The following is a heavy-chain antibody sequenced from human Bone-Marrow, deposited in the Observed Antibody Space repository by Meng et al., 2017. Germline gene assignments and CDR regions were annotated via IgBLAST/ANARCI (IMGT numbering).Heavy chain of an antibody. CDR1: GGTFSSYT. Sequence: SVKVSCKASGGTFSSYTISWVRQAPGQGLEWMGRIISILGIANYAQKFQGRVTITAEQSTSTAYIELSIVRSEDTAVYYRARERTEIVPVVPAAMYAFDIWGQGTMVTVSS. CDR3: ARERTEIVPVVPAAMYAFDI. CDR2: IISILGIA. D-gene: IGHD2-2*01. V-gene: IGHV1-69*04. J-gene: IGHJ3*02.